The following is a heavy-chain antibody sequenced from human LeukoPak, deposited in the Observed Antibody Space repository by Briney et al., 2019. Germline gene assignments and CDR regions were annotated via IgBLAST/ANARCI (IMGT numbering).Heavy chain of an antibody. V-gene: IGHV1-2*02. CDR3: ALGVVPAHWFDP. D-gene: IGHD2-2*01. CDR2: INPNSGGT. CDR1: GYTFTGYY. J-gene: IGHJ5*02. Sequence: PSVKVSCKASGYTFTGYYMHWVRQAPGQGLEWMGWINPNSGGTNYAQKFQGRVTMTRDTSISTAYMELSRLRSDDTAVYYCALGVVPAHWFDPWGQGTLVTVSS.